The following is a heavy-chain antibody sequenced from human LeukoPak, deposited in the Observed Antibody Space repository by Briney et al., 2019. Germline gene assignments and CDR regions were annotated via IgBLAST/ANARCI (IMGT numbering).Heavy chain of an antibody. J-gene: IGHJ4*02. Sequence: PSETLSLTCAVYGGSFSGYYWSWIRQPPGKGLEWIGEINHSGSTSYNPSLKSRVTISVDTSKNQFSLKLSSVTAADTAVYYCARVVNYRGDDYWGQGTLVTVSS. CDR1: GGSFSGYY. CDR2: INHSGST. D-gene: IGHD1-7*01. V-gene: IGHV4-34*01. CDR3: ARVVNYRGDDY.